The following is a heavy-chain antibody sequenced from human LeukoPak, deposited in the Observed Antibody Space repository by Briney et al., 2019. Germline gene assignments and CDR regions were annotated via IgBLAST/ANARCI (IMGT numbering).Heavy chain of an antibody. CDR1: GGSITGYY. Sequence: SETLSLTCSVSGGSITGYYWSWIRQPPGKGLEWIGYVYYTGSTSYNPSLKSRLTISVDTSKNQFSLKLSSVTAADTAVYYCARENNVIRDAFDVWGQGTMVTVSS. J-gene: IGHJ3*01. V-gene: IGHV4-59*12. CDR3: ARENNVIRDAFDV. D-gene: IGHD2-21*01. CDR2: VYYTGST.